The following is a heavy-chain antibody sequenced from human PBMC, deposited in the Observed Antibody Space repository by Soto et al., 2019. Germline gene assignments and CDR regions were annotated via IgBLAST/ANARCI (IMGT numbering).Heavy chain of an antibody. CDR3: ARHVGYYYMDV. CDR1: SYSVSTTTYF. J-gene: IGHJ6*03. CDR2: IYYSGST. Sequence: SETLSLTCTVSSYSVSTTTYFWAWIRQPPGKGLEWIGSIYYSGSTYYNPSLKSRVTISVDTSKSQFSLKLSSVTAADTAVYYCARHVGYYYMDVWGKGTTVTVSS. V-gene: IGHV4-39*01.